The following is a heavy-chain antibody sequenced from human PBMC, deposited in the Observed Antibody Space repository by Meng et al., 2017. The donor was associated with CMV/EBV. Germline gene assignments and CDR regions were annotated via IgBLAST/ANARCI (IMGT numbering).Heavy chain of an antibody. CDR1: GFTFSSYA. J-gene: IGHJ3*02. D-gene: IGHD2-2*01. CDR2: ISGSGGST. CDR3: ARDSRVVVVPAAIRAAFDI. Sequence: GGSLRLSCAASGFTFSSYAMSWVRQAPGKGLEWVSAISGSGGSTYYADSVKGRFTISRDNSKNTLYLQMNSLRAEDTAVYYCARDSRVVVVPAAIRAAFDIWGQGTMVTVSS. V-gene: IGHV3-23*01.